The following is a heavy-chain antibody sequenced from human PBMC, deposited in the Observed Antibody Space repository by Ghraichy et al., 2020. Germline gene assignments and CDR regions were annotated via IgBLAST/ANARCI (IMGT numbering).Heavy chain of an antibody. CDR1: GLTFSGYA. CDR3: ARDRGYHLLYGVV. CDR2: ISYDGSDK. D-gene: IGHD2-2*02. V-gene: IGHV3-30*04. Sequence: GGSLRLSCTVSGLTFSGYAMHWVRQAPGKGLEWVAAISYDGSDKSFADSVKGRFTISRDNSKNTLYLQMNSLRGEDTAVYYCARDRGYHLLYGVVWGQGTTVTVSS. J-gene: IGHJ6*02.